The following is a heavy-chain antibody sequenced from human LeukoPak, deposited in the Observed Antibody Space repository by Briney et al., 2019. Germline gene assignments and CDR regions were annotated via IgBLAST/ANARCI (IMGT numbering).Heavy chain of an antibody. CDR3: ASTKYNWNDEWWFDP. D-gene: IGHD1-1*01. V-gene: IGHV1-46*01. Sequence: ASVKVSCTASGYTFTSYYMHWVRQAPGQGLEWMGIINPSGGSTSYAQKFQGRVTMTRDTSTSTVYMELSSLRSEDMAVYYCASTKYNWNDEWWFDPWGQGTLVTVSS. CDR2: INPSGGST. J-gene: IGHJ5*02. CDR1: GYTFTSYY.